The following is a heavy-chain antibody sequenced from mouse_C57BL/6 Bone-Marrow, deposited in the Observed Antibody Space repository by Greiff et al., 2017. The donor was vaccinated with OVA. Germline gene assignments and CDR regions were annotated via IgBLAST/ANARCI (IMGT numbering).Heavy chain of an antibody. CDR2: ISSGGSYT. CDR1: GFTFSSYG. Sequence: EVMLVESGGDLVKPGGSLKLSCAASGFTFSSYGMSWVRQTPDKRLEWVATISSGGSYTYYPDSVKGRFTISRDNAKNTLYLQMSSLKSKETAMYSFTKRFITTVGYFDVWGTGTTITVSS. V-gene: IGHV5-6*02. CDR3: TKRFITTVGYFDV. D-gene: IGHD1-1*01. J-gene: IGHJ1*03.